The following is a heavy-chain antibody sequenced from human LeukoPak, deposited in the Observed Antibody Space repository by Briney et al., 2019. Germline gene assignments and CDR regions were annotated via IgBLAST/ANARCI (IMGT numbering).Heavy chain of an antibody. J-gene: IGHJ4*02. V-gene: IGHV1-24*01. CDR1: GYTLTELS. Sequence: EASVKVSCKVSGYTLTELSMHWVRQAPGKGLEWMGGFDPEDGETIYAQKFQGRVTMTEDTSTDTAYMELSSLRSGDTAVYYCTSNLFYSRSRPFDFWGQGTLVTVSS. CDR3: TSNLFYSRSRPFDF. CDR2: FDPEDGET. D-gene: IGHD6-6*01.